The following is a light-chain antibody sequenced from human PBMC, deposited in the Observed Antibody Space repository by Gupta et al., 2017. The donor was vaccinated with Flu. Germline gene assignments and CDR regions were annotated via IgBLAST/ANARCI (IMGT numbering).Light chain of an antibody. J-gene: IGLJ1*01. CDR3: AAWDDSLSGPLYV. CDR1: SSNIGSNY. V-gene: IGLV1-47*01. Sequence: QSVLTQPPSASGTPGQRVTISCSGSSSNIGSNYVYWYQQLPGTAPKLLIYRNNQRPSGVPDRFSGSKSGTSASLAISGLRSVDEADYYCAAWDDSLSGPLYVFGTGTKVTVL. CDR2: RNN.